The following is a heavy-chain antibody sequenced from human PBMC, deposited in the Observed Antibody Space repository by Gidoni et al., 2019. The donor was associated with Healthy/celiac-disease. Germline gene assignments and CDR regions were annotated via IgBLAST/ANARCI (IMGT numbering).Heavy chain of an antibody. J-gene: IGHJ4*02. V-gene: IGHV3-33*01. CDR1: GFTFSRYG. CDR3: ARYRVAARRGFSRSPYY. D-gene: IGHD6-6*01. Sequence: QVQLVESGGGGGQPGRSLRLSGAASGFTFSRYGMHWVRQAPGKGLELVVVLGYDGSNKYYSDSVKCRFTISRDNSKNMLYLQMNSLRSQDTAVYYCARYRVAARRGFSRSPYYWCQGTLVTVSS. CDR2: LGYDGSNK.